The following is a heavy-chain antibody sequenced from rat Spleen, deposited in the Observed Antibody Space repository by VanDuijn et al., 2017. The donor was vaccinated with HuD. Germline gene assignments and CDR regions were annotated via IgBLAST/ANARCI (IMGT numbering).Heavy chain of an antibody. CDR1: GFTFSDYA. Sequence: EVQLVESGGGLVQPGRSLKLSCAASGFTFSDYAMAWVRQAPKKGLEWVATISFDGSSTYYRDSVKGRFTISRDNAKSTLYLQMDSLRSEDTATYYCARDVRGRVMDAWGQGASVTVSS. D-gene: IGHD4-3*01. V-gene: IGHV5-17*01. J-gene: IGHJ4*01. CDR2: ISFDGSST. CDR3: ARDVRGRVMDA.